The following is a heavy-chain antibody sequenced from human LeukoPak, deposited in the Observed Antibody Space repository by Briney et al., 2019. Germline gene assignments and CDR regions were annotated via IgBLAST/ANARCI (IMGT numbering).Heavy chain of an antibody. D-gene: IGHD2-8*01. V-gene: IGHV4-34*01. CDR1: GGSLNGHY. CDR3: AKNGQSRFSFDP. CDR2: GSDIGGT. J-gene: IGHJ5*02. Sequence: SETLSLTCAVYGGSLNGHYRSWIRQSPGKGLEWIGEGSDIGGTKFNPSLKSRVSISADTSKNQFSLKLTSMTAADTAVYYCAKNGQSRFSFDPWGQGTLVTVSS.